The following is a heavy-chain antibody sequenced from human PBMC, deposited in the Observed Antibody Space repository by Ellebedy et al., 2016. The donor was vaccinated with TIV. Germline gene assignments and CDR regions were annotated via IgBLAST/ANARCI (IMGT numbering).Heavy chain of an antibody. CDR1: GGSISSSSYY. CDR3: ARGPYGSGSYYSLGY. D-gene: IGHD3-10*01. J-gene: IGHJ4*02. V-gene: IGHV4-61*05. CDR2: VYYSGST. Sequence: SETLSLTCTVSGGSISSSSYYWSWIRQPPGKGLEWIGYVYYSGSTNYNPSLKSRVTIVVYTSKNQFSLKLRSVTAADTAVYYCARGPYGSGSYYSLGYWGQGTLVTVSS.